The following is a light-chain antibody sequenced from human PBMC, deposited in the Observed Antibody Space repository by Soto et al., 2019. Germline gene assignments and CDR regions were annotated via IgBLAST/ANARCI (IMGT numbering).Light chain of an antibody. CDR2: EVS. CDR3: SSYTSTSTRV. V-gene: IGLV2-14*01. CDR1: ISDVGGYNY. J-gene: IGLJ1*01. Sequence: QSVLTQPAFLSGSPGQSINISCTGTISDVGGYNYVSWYQHPPGKAPKLMISEVSNRPSGVSNRFSGSKSGNTASLTISGLQAEDEADYYCSSYTSTSTRVFGTGTKVTVL.